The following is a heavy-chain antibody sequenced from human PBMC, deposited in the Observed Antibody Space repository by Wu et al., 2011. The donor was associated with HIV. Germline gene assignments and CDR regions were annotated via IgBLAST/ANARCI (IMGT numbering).Heavy chain of an antibody. CDR2: INPNSGGT. J-gene: IGHJ4*02. Sequence: QVQLVQSGAGVKKPGSSVKVSCKASGGTFSSYAINWVRQAPGQGLEWMGWINPNSGGTNYAQKFQGRVTMTRDTSISTAYMELSRLRSDDTAVYYCARDSGGSYDYWGQGTLVTVSS. D-gene: IGHD1-26*01. V-gene: IGHV1-2*02. CDR3: ARDSGGSYDY. CDR1: GGTFSSYA.